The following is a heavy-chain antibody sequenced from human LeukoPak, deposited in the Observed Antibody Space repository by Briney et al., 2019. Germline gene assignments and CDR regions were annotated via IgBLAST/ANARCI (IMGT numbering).Heavy chain of an antibody. CDR1: GGTFSSYA. CDR3: AMAYYYGSGSLDY. V-gene: IGHV1-69*04. Sequence: SVKVSCKASGGTFSSYAISWVRQAPGQGLEWMGRIIPILGIANYAQKFQGRVTITADKSTSTAYMELSSLRSEDTAVYYCAMAYYYGSGSLDYWGQGTLVTVSS. CDR2: IIPILGIA. D-gene: IGHD3-10*01. J-gene: IGHJ4*02.